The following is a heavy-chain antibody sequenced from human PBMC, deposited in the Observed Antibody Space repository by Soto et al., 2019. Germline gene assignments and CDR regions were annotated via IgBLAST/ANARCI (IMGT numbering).Heavy chain of an antibody. CDR1: GYTFTSYD. CDR2: MNPNSGNT. J-gene: IGHJ6*02. D-gene: IGHD3-3*01. V-gene: IGHV1-8*01. CDR3: ARGKHYDFWSGYYITKDYYYYGMDV. Sequence: ASVKVSCKASGYTFTSYDINWVRQATGQGLEWMGWMNPNSGNTGYAQKFQGRVTMTRNTSISTAYMELSSLRSEDTAVYYCARGKHYDFWSGYYITKDYYYYGMDVWGQGTTVTVS.